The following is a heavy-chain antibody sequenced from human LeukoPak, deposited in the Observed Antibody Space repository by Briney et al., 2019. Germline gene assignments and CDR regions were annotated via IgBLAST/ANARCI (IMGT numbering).Heavy chain of an antibody. J-gene: IGHJ4*02. CDR1: GDSFSSSSHY. CDR3: ARGSADTAMASGDY. Sequence: SETLSLTCTVSGDSFSSSSHYWGWLRQPPGRGLEWIGSIRNSGNTYYSPSLKSRVAISVDTSKNQFSLKLSSVTAADTAVYYCARGSADTAMASGDYWGQGTLVTVSS. V-gene: IGHV4-39*01. D-gene: IGHD5-18*01. CDR2: IRNSGNT.